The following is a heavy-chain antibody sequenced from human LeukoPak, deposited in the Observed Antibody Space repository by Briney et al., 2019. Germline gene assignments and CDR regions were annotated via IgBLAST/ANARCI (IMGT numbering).Heavy chain of an antibody. CDR2: IYYSGST. D-gene: IGHD2-8*01. CDR3: ARGGGVFDY. V-gene: IGHV4-30-4*07. CDR1: GGSISSGGYS. Sequence: SETLSLTCAVSGGSISSGGYSWSWIRQPPGKGLEWIGYIYYSGSTYYNPSLKSRVTISVDTSKNQFSLKLSSVTAADTAMYYCARGGGVFDYWGQGTLVTVSS. J-gene: IGHJ4*02.